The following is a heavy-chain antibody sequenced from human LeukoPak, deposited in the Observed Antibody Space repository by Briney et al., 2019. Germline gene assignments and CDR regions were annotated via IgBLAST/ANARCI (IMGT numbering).Heavy chain of an antibody. D-gene: IGHD2-21*01. V-gene: IGHV1-18*01. J-gene: IGHJ4*02. CDR2: ISAYNGNT. CDR1: GYTFTSYC. Sequence: ASVNVSCKASGYTFTSYCISWVRQAPGQGLEWMGWISAYNGNTNYAQKLQGRVTMTTDTSTSTAYMELRSLRSDDTAVYYCARPTYVVGGWKSYYFDYWGQGTLVTVSS. CDR3: ARPTYVVGGWKSYYFDY.